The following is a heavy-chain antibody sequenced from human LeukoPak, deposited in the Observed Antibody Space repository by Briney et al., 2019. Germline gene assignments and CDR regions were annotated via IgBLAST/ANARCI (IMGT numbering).Heavy chain of an antibody. J-gene: IGHJ3*02. Sequence: SETLSLTCTVSGGSISSYYWSWIRQPPGKGLEWIGYIYYSGSTYYNPSLKSRVTISVDTSKNQFSLKLSSVTAADTAVYYCARDRYSSGYPDAFDIWGQGTMVTVSS. V-gene: IGHV4-59*12. D-gene: IGHD3-22*01. CDR1: GGSISSYY. CDR3: ARDRYSSGYPDAFDI. CDR2: IYYSGST.